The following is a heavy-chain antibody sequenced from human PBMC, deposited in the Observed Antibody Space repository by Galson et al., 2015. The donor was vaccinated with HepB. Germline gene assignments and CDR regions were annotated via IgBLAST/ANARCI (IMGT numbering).Heavy chain of an antibody. Sequence: SVKVSCKASGYTFTSYDINWVRQATGQGLEWMGWISAYNGNTNYAQKLQGRVTMTTDTSTSTAYMELRSLRSDDTAVYYCAVPVHYDSSGYYPYYGMDVWGQGTTVTVSS. D-gene: IGHD3-22*01. J-gene: IGHJ6*02. CDR2: ISAYNGNT. CDR3: AVPVHYDSSGYYPYYGMDV. V-gene: IGHV1-18*01. CDR1: GYTFTSYD.